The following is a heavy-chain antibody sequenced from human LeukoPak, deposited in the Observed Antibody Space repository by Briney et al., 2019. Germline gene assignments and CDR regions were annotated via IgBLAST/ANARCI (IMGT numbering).Heavy chain of an antibody. V-gene: IGHV3-43*01. Sequence: GGSLRLSCAASGFSFRGYTMHWVRQVPGKGLEWVSLISWNGVTTYYGDSVKGRFTISRDDSKNSLYLQMNSLRSEDSALYYCAASGGEQQLALWGQGTLVTVSS. CDR3: AASGGEQQLAL. CDR1: GFSFRGYT. CDR2: ISWNGVTT. J-gene: IGHJ4*02. D-gene: IGHD6-13*01.